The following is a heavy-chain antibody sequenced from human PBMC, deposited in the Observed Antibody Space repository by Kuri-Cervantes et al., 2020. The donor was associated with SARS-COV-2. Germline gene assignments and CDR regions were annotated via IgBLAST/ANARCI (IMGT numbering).Heavy chain of an antibody. D-gene: IGHD3-10*01. CDR2: INPSGGST. Sequence: ASVKVSCKASGYTFTSYGISWVRQAPGQGLEWMGIINPSGGSTSYAQKFQGRVTISADKSISTAYLQWSSLKASDTAMYYCARGGRAGFDYWGQGTLVTVSS. CDR3: ARGGRAGFDY. V-gene: IGHV1-46*01. CDR1: GYTFTSYG. J-gene: IGHJ4*02.